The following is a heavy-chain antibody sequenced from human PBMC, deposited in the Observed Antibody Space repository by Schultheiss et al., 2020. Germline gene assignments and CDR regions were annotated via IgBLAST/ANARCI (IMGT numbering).Heavy chain of an antibody. CDR3: ARDQSLGYCDRTNCWSATFDL. D-gene: IGHD2-2*01. CDR1: GFTFTIYS. Sequence: GGSLRLSCAASGFTFTIYSMNWVRQAPGKGLEWVSSISSSSSYIYYADSVKGRFTISRDNSKNTLFLQMNSLRPDDTAVYYCARDQSLGYCDRTNCWSATFDLWGQGTVVTVSS. CDR2: ISSSSSYI. J-gene: IGHJ3*01. V-gene: IGHV3-21*01.